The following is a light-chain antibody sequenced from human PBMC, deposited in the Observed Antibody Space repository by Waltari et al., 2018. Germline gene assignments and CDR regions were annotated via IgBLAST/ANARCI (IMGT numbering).Light chain of an antibody. Sequence: EIVLTQSTGTVSWSPGERDTLSCRASQSVSSNYLAWYQQKPGQAPRLLIYDASKRATGIADRFSGSGSGTHFTLTISRLELEDFAVFYCQQYGNSPVTFGGGTKVEIK. J-gene: IGKJ4*01. V-gene: IGKV3-20*01. CDR3: QQYGNSPVT. CDR1: QSVSSNY. CDR2: DAS.